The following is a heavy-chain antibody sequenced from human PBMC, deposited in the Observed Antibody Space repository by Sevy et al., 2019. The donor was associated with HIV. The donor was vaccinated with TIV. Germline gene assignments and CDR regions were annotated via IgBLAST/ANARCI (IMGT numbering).Heavy chain of an antibody. CDR1: GVTSSSYA. CDR3: ARDQHDYAGNIRTGWFDP. J-gene: IGHJ5*02. Sequence: GGSLRLSCAASGVTSSSYAMHWVRQAPGKGLEWVAVISYDGSNKYYADSVKGRFTISRDNSKKTVYLQMNSLRVEDTAVYYCARDQHDYAGNIRTGWFDPWGQGALVTVSS. D-gene: IGHD4-17*01. CDR2: ISYDGSNK. V-gene: IGHV3-30-3*01.